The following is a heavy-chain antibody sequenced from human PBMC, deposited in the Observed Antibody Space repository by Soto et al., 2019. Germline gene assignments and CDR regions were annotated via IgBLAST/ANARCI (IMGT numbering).Heavy chain of an antibody. CDR2: ISSTTNYI. Sequence: PGGSLRLSCAASGFTFTRYSMNWVRQAPGKGLEWVASISSTTNYIYYGESLKGRLTISRDNAKNSMYLQMNTLRAEDTAVYYCARESEDLSSNLDYWGQGXLVTVSS. CDR3: ARESEDLSSNLDY. CDR1: GFTFTRYS. J-gene: IGHJ4*02. V-gene: IGHV3-21*06.